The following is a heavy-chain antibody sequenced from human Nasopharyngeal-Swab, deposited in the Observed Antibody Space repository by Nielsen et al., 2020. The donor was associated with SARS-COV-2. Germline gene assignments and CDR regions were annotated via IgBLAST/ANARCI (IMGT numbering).Heavy chain of an antibody. D-gene: IGHD3-16*02. V-gene: IGHV4-31*02. CDR2: IHYTGNT. CDR3: AREVIEQAVSDAFDF. Sequence: WIRQPPGKGLEWIGYIHYTGNTYYNPSLENRLTISLDTSQNQFSLRLSSVTAADTAVYYCAREVIEQAVSDAFDFWGQGTMVTVSS. J-gene: IGHJ3*01.